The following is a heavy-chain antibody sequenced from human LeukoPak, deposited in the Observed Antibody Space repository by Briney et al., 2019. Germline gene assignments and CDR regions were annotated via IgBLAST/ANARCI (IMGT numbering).Heavy chain of an antibody. J-gene: IGHJ4*02. V-gene: IGHV4-34*01. CDR3: ARRLMVYAVDY. D-gene: IGHD2-8*01. CDR1: GGSFSGYY. CDR2: INHSGST. Sequence: SETLSLTCAVYGGSFSGYYWGWIRQPPGKGLEWIGEINHSGSTNYNPSLKSRVTISVDTSKNQFSLKLSSVTAADTAVYYCARRLMVYAVDYWGQGTLVTVSS.